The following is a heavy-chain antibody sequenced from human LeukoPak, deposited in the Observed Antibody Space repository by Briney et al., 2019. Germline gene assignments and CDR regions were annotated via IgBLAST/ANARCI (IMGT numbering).Heavy chain of an antibody. J-gene: IGHJ4*02. CDR3: AGGGDDSYGYPRSIDY. CDR1: GGSISSSSYY. V-gene: IGHV4-39*01. CDR2: IYYSGST. Sequence: KSSETLSLTCTVSGGSISSSSYYWGWIRQPPGKGLEWIGSIYYSGSTYYNPSLKSRVTISVDTSKNQFSLKLSSVTAADTAVYYCAGGGDDSYGYPRSIDYWGQGTLVTVSS. D-gene: IGHD5-18*01.